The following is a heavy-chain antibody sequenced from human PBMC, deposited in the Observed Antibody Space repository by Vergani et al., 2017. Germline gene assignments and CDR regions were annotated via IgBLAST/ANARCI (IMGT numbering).Heavy chain of an antibody. CDR3: ARKKYYDSKDYYQVEPFDY. CDR1: GFSFSTYS. V-gene: IGHV3-21*06. Sequence: EVQLQESGGGLVKPGGSLRVSCAASGFSFSTYSINWVRQAPGKGLEWVSSISGRSNYIYYADSLKGRFTISRDNSKNSVYLQMNSLRADDTAIYYCARKKYYDSKDYYQVEPFDYWGQGTLVTVSS. CDR2: ISGRSNYI. J-gene: IGHJ4*02. D-gene: IGHD3-22*01.